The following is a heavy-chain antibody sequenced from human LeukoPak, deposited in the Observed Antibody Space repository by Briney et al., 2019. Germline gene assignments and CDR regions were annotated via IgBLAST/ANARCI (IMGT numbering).Heavy chain of an antibody. D-gene: IGHD1-26*01. CDR2: ISYDGSNK. CDR1: GFTFGSYG. CDR3: AKTPGDVRWEPQRDYFDY. V-gene: IGHV3-30*18. Sequence: GGSLRLSCAASGFTFGSYGMHWVRQAPGKGLEWVAVISYDGSNKYYADSVKGRFTISRDNSKNTLYLQMNSLRAEDTAVYYCAKTPGDVRWEPQRDYFDYWGQGTLVTVSS. J-gene: IGHJ4*02.